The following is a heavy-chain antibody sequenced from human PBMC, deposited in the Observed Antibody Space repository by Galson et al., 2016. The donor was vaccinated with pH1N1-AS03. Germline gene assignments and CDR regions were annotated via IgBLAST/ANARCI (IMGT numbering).Heavy chain of an antibody. J-gene: IGHJ5*02. V-gene: IGHV1-69*02. Sequence: SVKVSCKASGGTFSRYTISWVRQAPGQGLEWMGRISPILHEPHYAQKFQGRVTITADRSTTTAYLELSSLTSHDTAVYFCARGDGWFDPWGQGTLVTVSS. CDR1: GGTFSRYT. CDR3: ARGDGWFDP. CDR2: ISPILHEP.